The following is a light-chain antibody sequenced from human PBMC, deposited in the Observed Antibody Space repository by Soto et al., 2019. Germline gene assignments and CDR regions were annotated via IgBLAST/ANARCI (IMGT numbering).Light chain of an antibody. CDR2: AAS. J-gene: IGKJ1*01. V-gene: IGKV1-27*01. CDR3: QKYNSAPPWT. CDR1: QGISDY. Sequence: DIQITQSPSSLSASVGDRVTITCRASQGISDYLAWYQQKPGKVPKLLTYAASTLQSGVPSRFSGSGSGTDFTLTISSLQPEDVATYYCQKYNSAPPWTFGQGTKVDIK.